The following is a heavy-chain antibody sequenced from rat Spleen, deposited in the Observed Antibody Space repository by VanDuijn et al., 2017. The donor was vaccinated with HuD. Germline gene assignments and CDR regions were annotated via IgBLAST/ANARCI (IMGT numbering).Heavy chain of an antibody. V-gene: IGHV3-3*01. CDR3: ARHRGAY. D-gene: IGHD1-5*01. CDR1: GHSIDSSYR. Sequence: VQLKESGPGLVQPSQSLSLTCSVTGHSIDSSYRWNWIRKLPGNKLEWMGYINSAGSTNYNPSLKSQISISRDTSKNQFFLQVDSVTTEDTATYYCARHRGAYWGQGTLVTVSS. CDR2: INSAGST. J-gene: IGHJ3*01.